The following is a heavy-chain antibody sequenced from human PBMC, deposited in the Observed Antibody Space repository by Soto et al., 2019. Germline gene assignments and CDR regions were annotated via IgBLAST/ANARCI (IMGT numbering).Heavy chain of an antibody. V-gene: IGHV4-59*08. J-gene: IGHJ4*02. D-gene: IGHD2-2*01. CDR3: ARHRRTSHWIDY. Sequence: QVQLQESGPGLVKPSETLSLTCTVSGGSISSYYWSWIRQPPGKGLEWIGYIYYSGSTNYNPSLTSRVTISVDTSKNQFSLKLSSVTAADTAVYYCARHRRTSHWIDYWGQGTLVTVSS. CDR2: IYYSGST. CDR1: GGSISSYY.